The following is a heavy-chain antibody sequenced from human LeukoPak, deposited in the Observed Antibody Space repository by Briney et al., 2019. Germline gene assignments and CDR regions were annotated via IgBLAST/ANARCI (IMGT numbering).Heavy chain of an antibody. CDR2: IHYSGTT. V-gene: IGHV4-59*08. J-gene: IGHJ4*02. CDR1: GVSIFSFY. Sequence: PSETLSLTCTVSGVSIFSFYWNWIRQPPGQGLEWIRYIHYSGTTNYNPSLKSRVSISIDTSKSQFSLKFSSATAADTAIYYCATGRSIRYFDYWGQGTLLSVSS. CDR3: ATGRSIRYFDY. D-gene: IGHD3-9*01.